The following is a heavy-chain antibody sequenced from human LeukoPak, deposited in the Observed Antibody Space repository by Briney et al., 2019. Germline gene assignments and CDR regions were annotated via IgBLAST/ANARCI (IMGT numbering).Heavy chain of an antibody. J-gene: IGHJ4*02. Sequence: SETLSLTCTVSGGSISTYYWSWIRRPPGKGLEWIGYIYYSGSTSYNPSIKSRVTISVDTSKNQFSLKLSSVTAADTAVYYCARGNEYYYDSSAYYGHPPPDYWGRGTLVTVSS. CDR2: IYYSGST. V-gene: IGHV4-59*01. CDR3: ARGNEYYYDSSAYYGHPPPDY. CDR1: GGSISTYY. D-gene: IGHD3-22*01.